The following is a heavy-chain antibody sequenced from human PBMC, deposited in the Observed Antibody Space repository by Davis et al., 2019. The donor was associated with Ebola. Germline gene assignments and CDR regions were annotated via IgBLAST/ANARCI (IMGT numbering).Heavy chain of an antibody. Sequence: GESLKISCTASGFTFGDYAMSWFRQAPGKGLEWVGFIRSKAYGGTTEYAASVKGRFTISRDDSKSIAYLQMNSLKTEDTAVYYCTRAMVPSYYYYGMDVWGQGTTVTVSS. CDR2: IRSKAYGGTT. CDR3: TRAMVPSYYYYGMDV. D-gene: IGHD4/OR15-4a*01. J-gene: IGHJ6*02. V-gene: IGHV3-49*03. CDR1: GFTFGDYA.